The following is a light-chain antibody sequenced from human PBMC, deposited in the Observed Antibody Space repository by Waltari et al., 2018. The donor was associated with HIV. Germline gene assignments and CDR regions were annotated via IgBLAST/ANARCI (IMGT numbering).Light chain of an antibody. Sequence: PASVSGAPGHSITISCTGTASDFGDYNYVSWYQQLPGKAPKLVIYDVTQRPSGISHRFSGSRSGTTAPLTISGLQAEDEADYYCSSYARNSPWLFGGGTKLTVL. V-gene: IGLV2-14*03. CDR2: DVT. CDR3: SSYARNSPWL. CDR1: ASDFGDYNY. J-gene: IGLJ2*01.